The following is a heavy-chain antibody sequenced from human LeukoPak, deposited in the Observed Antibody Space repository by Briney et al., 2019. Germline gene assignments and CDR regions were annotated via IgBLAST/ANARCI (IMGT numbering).Heavy chain of an antibody. CDR2: INHSGST. CDR1: GGSFSGYY. Sequence: SETLSLTCAVYGGSFSGYYWSWIRQPPGKGLEWIGEINHSGSTNYNPSLKSRVTISVDTSKNQFSLKLSSVTAADTAVYYCARAGASAYWGRGTLVTVSS. J-gene: IGHJ4*02. V-gene: IGHV4-34*01. CDR3: ARAGASAY. D-gene: IGHD1-26*01.